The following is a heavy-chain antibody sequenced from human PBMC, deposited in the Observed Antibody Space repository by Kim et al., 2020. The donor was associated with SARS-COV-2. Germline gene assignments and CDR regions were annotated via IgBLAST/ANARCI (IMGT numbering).Heavy chain of an antibody. J-gene: IGHJ4*02. D-gene: IGHD2-21*01. V-gene: IGHV1-69*04. Sequence: QKFQGRGTITADKSTSTAYMELSSLRSEDTAVYYCARGPDCGGDCSYFDYWGQGTLVTVSS. CDR3: ARGPDCGGDCSYFDY.